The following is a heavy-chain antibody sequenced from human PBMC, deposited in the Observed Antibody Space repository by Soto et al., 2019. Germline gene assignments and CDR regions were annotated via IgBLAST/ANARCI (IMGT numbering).Heavy chain of an antibody. V-gene: IGHV3-73*01. CDR2: IRSKANSYAT. CDR3: TRDCSGGSCYDLNYYYGMDV. D-gene: IGHD2-15*01. Sequence: EVQLVESGGGLVQPGGSLKLSCAASGFTFSGSAMHWVRQASGKGLEWVGRIRSKANSYATAYAASVKGRFTISRDGSKNTAYLQMNSLKTEDTAVYYCTRDCSGGSCYDLNYYYGMDVWGQGTTVTVSS. CDR1: GFTFSGSA. J-gene: IGHJ6*02.